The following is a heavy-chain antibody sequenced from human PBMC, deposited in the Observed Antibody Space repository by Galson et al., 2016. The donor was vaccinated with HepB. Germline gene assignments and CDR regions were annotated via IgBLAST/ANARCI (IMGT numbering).Heavy chain of an antibody. CDR2: ISYEGSNK. CDR3: ASCLGEGYNALDY. CDR1: GFTFSSYA. J-gene: IGHJ4*02. Sequence: SLRLSCAASGFTFSSYAMHWVRQAPGKGLEWVAVISYEGSNKYYADSVKGRFTISRDNSKNTLYLQMHSLRAEDTAVYYCASCLGEGYNALDYWGQGTLVSVSS. V-gene: IGHV3-30-3*01. D-gene: IGHD5-24*01.